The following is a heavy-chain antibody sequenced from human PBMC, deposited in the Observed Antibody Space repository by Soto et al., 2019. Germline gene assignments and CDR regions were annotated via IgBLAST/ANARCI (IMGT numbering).Heavy chain of an antibody. Sequence: QVQLVQSGAEVKKPGSSVKVSCKASGGTFSSYAISWVRQAPGQGLEWMGGIIPIFGTANYAQKFQGRATITADESTSTAYMELSSLRSEDTAVYYCAIMKAVAGNDYYYGMDVWGQGTTVTVSS. D-gene: IGHD6-19*01. V-gene: IGHV1-69*01. CDR3: AIMKAVAGNDYYYGMDV. J-gene: IGHJ6*02. CDR1: GGTFSSYA. CDR2: IIPIFGTA.